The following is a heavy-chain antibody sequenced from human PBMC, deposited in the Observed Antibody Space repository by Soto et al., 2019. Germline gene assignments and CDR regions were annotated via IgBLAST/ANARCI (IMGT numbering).Heavy chain of an antibody. Sequence: QVQLVESGGGVVQPGRSLRLSCAASGFTFSSYAMHWVRQAPGKGLEWVAVISYDGSNKYYPDSVKGRFTISRDNSKNTLYLHMNSLRAEDTAVYYCARTYTSAWELPPIYGMDVWGQGTTVTVSS. CDR3: ARTYTSAWELPPIYGMDV. J-gene: IGHJ6*02. CDR1: GFTFSSYA. CDR2: ISYDGSNK. V-gene: IGHV3-30-3*01. D-gene: IGHD1-7*01.